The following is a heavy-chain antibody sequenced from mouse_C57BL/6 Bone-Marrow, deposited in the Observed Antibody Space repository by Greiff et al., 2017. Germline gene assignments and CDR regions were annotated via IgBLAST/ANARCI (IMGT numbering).Heavy chain of an antibody. D-gene: IGHD2-4*01. Sequence: QVQLQQSGAELVKPGASVKLSCKASGYTFTEYTIHWVKQRSGQGLEWIGWFYPGSGSIKYNEKFKDKATLTADKSSSTVYMELSRLTSVDSAVYFCAGHEVRARLFYYDYAWFAYGGQGTLVTVSA. CDR2: FYPGSGSI. CDR3: AGHEVRARLFYYDYAWFAY. CDR1: GYTFTEYT. V-gene: IGHV1-62-2*01. J-gene: IGHJ3*01.